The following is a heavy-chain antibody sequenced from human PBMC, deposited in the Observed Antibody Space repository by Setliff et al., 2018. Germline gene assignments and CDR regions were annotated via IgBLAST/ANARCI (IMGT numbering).Heavy chain of an antibody. Sequence: PSETLSLTCAVSGYSISSGYYWGWIRQPPGKGLEWIASIYHSGSTYFNPSLKSRVTISVAKSKNQFSLKLSSVTAADTAVYYCVSRHYMDFDYWGQGTLVTVSS. V-gene: IGHV4-38-2*01. CDR1: GYSISSGYY. J-gene: IGHJ4*02. CDR3: VSRHYMDFDY. D-gene: IGHD3-10*01. CDR2: IYHSGST.